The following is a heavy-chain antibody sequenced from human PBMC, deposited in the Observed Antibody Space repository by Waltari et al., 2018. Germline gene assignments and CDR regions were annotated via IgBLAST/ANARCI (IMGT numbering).Heavy chain of an antibody. Sequence: QVQLVESGGGVVQPGGSRRLSCAASGFAMASSGVHWVRQAPGKGLEWVTFVRFDGNNAFYADSVTGRFSISRDTSKNTLYLHMNSLRVEDTAVYYCAKDLSYGPDYWGQGTLVTVSS. CDR1: GFAMASSG. CDR3: AKDLSYGPDY. V-gene: IGHV3-30*02. CDR2: VRFDGNNA. J-gene: IGHJ4*02. D-gene: IGHD3-10*01.